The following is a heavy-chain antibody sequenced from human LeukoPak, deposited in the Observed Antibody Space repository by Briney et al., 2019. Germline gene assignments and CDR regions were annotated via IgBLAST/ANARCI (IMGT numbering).Heavy chain of an antibody. V-gene: IGHV4-34*01. CDR1: GGSFSGYY. Sequence: NPSETLSLTCAVYGGSFSGYYWSWIRQPPGKGLEWIGEINHSGSTNYNPSLKSRVTISVDTSKNQFSLKLSSVTAADTAVYYCARARRSKGGWFDPWGQGTLVTVSS. CDR3: ARARRSKGGWFDP. D-gene: IGHD1-14*01. CDR2: INHSGST. J-gene: IGHJ5*02.